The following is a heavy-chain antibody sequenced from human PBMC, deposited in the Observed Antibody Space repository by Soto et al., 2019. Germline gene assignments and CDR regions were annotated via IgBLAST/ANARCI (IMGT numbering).Heavy chain of an antibody. CDR2: IYHSGTT. D-gene: IGHD2-15*01. J-gene: IGHJ4*02. V-gene: IGHV4-4*02. CDR3: ARHVAVPRTRGFDY. CDR1: GASISDNW. Sequence: QVHLQETGPGLVKPSGTLSLTCAVSGASISDNWWSWVRQPPGKGLEWIGEIYHSGTTTYNPSLKSRVIISVDKYASQISLTLNSVTAADTAIYYCARHVAVPRTRGFDYWGQGTPVTVSS.